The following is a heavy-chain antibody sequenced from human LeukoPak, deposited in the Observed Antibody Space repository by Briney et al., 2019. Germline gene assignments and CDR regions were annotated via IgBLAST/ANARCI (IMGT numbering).Heavy chain of an antibody. D-gene: IGHD3-22*01. CDR1: GFTFSSYS. Sequence: GGSLRLSCAASGFTFSSYSVSWVRQAPGKGLAWVSYISSTSSTIYYADSVKGRFTISRDNAKNSLYLQMNSLRAEDTAVYYCARLYYYDNTGYYYPWGQGTQVTVSS. V-gene: IGHV3-48*04. CDR2: ISSTSSTI. J-gene: IGHJ5*02. CDR3: ARLYYYDNTGYYYP.